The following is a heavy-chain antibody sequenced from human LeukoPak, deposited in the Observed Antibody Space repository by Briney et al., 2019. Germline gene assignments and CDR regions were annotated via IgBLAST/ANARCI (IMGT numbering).Heavy chain of an antibody. J-gene: IGHJ4*02. CDR3: ARARSYLFDY. Sequence: PSETLSLTCAVYGGSFSGYYWSWIRQPPGKGLEWIGEINHSGSTYYNPSLKSRVTISVDTSKNQFSLKLSSVTAADTAVYYCARARSYLFDYWGQGTLVTVSS. CDR1: GGSFSGYY. CDR2: INHSGST. V-gene: IGHV4-34*01.